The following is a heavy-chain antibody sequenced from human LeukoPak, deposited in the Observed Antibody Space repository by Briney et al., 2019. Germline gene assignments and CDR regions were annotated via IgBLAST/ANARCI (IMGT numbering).Heavy chain of an antibody. CDR2: INPNSGDT. Sequence: ASVKVSCKASGYTFTGYYMHWVRQAPGQGLEWMGWINPNSGDTNYAQKFQGRVTMTRDTSISTAYMELSRLRSDATAVYYCAREDTAMVMAANFDYWGQGTLVTVSS. J-gene: IGHJ4*02. V-gene: IGHV1-2*02. CDR3: AREDTAMVMAANFDY. D-gene: IGHD5-18*01. CDR1: GYTFTGYY.